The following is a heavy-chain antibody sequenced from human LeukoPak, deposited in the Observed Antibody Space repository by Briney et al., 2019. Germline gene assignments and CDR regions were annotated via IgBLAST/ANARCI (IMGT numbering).Heavy chain of an antibody. CDR1: GGSISSYY. CDR2: IYYSGST. CDR3: ARHSNYYDSSGYYTLDY. Sequence: SETLSLTCTVSGGSISSYYWSWIRQPPGKGLEWIGYIYYSGSTNYNPSLKSRVTISVDTSKNQFSLKLSSVTAADTAVYYCARHSNYYDSSGYYTLDYWGQGTLVTVSS. J-gene: IGHJ4*02. V-gene: IGHV4-59*08. D-gene: IGHD3-22*01.